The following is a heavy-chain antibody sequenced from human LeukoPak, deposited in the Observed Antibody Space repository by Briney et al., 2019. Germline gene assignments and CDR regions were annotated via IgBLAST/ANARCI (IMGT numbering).Heavy chain of an antibody. J-gene: IGHJ4*02. V-gene: IGHV3-48*04. CDR1: GFIFSTYS. CDR2: ISSSGSTI. D-gene: IGHD3-9*01. CDR3: APLGYFDWLSFDY. Sequence: GGSLRLSCAASGFIFSTYSINWVRQAPGKGLEWVSYISSSGSTIYYADSVKGRFTISRDNAKNSLHLQMNSLRVEDTAVYYCAPLGYFDWLSFDYWGQGTLVTVSS.